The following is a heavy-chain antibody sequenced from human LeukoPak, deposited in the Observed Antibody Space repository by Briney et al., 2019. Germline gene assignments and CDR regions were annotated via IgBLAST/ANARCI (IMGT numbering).Heavy chain of an antibody. CDR2: ISSSGSTI. CDR1: GFTFSDYY. J-gene: IGHJ4*02. D-gene: IGHD3-3*01. V-gene: IGHV3-11*04. Sequence: GGSLRLSCAASGFTFSDYYMSWIRQAPGKGLEWVSYISSSGSTIYYADSVKGRFTISRDYAKNSLYLQMNSLRAEDTAVYYCARDLAYYDFWSGYYTGPSDYWGQGTLVTVSS. CDR3: ARDLAYYDFWSGYYTGPSDY.